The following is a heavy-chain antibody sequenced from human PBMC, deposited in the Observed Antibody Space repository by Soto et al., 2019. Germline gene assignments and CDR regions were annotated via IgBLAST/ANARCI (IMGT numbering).Heavy chain of an antibody. D-gene: IGHD4-17*01. Sequence: GGSLRLSCAASEFTFSSYAMSWVRQAPGKGLEWVSIISGSGGSTYYADSVKGRFTISRDNSKNTLYLQMNSLRAEDTAVYYCAKRGGLTTVTTPTANWGQGTLVTVSS. CDR1: EFTFSSYA. V-gene: IGHV3-23*01. J-gene: IGHJ4*02. CDR3: AKRGGLTTVTTPTAN. CDR2: ISGSGGST.